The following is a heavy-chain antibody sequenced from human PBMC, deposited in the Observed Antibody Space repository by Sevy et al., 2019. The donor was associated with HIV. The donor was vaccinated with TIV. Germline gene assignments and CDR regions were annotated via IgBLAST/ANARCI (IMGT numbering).Heavy chain of an antibody. CDR1: GFTFSSYG. Sequence: GGSLRLSCAASGFTFSSYGMHWVRQAPGKGLEWVAVISYDGSNKYYADSVKGRFTISRDNSKNTLYLQMNSLRAEDTAVYYCAKVEGGEQLSLYYYYGMDVWGQWTTVTVSS. J-gene: IGHJ6*02. V-gene: IGHV3-30*18. CDR2: ISYDGSNK. CDR3: AKVEGGEQLSLYYYYGMDV. D-gene: IGHD6-6*01.